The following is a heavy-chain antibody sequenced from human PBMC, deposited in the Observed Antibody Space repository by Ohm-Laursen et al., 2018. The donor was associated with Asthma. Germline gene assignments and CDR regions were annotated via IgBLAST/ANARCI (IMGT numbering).Heavy chain of an antibody. CDR1: GGSIGSDDYY. D-gene: IGHD1-1*01. V-gene: IGHV4-30-4*01. CDR2: IYHSVST. J-gene: IGHJ4*02. Sequence: SQTLSLTCTVSGGSIGSDDYYLSWIRQPPGKGLEWIGYIYHSVSTYYSPPLKSRVAISGDTSKNQFSLKLSFVTAADTAVYYCARGPMHDYYFDNWGQGTLVTVSS. CDR3: ARGPMHDYYFDN.